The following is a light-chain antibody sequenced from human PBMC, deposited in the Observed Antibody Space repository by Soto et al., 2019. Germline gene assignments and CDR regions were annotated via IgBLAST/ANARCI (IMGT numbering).Light chain of an antibody. J-gene: IGLJ1*01. CDR2: DNN. Sequence: QSVLTQPPSVSAAPGQKVTISCSGSSSNIGNNYVSWYQQLPGTAPKLLIYDNNKRPSGIPDRFSGFKSGTSATLGITGLQTGDEADYYCGTWDNGLSVYVVGTGTKLTVL. CDR1: SSNIGNNY. CDR3: GTWDNGLSVYV. V-gene: IGLV1-51*01.